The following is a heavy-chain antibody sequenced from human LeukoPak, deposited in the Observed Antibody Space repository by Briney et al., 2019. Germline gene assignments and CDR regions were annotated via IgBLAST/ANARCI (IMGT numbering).Heavy chain of an antibody. CDR1: GYTFTNYY. Sequence: SVKVSCKASGYTFTNYYMHWVRQAPGQTLEWMGTINPRGGSTTYAQKFQGRVSMTRDMSTSTVYMDLSSLRSEDTAIYYCARGDGEVAGGTENWFDPWGQVTLVIVSS. CDR3: ARGDGEVAGGTENWFDP. V-gene: IGHV1-46*01. D-gene: IGHD6-13*01. J-gene: IGHJ5*02. CDR2: INPRGGST.